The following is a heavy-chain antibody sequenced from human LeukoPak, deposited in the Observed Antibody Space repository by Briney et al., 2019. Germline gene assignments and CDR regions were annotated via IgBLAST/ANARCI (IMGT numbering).Heavy chain of an antibody. V-gene: IGHV5-51*01. CDR3: ARALGYCSGGSCYWAYFDY. J-gene: IGHJ4*02. CDR2: IYPGDSDT. CDR1: GYSFTSYW. D-gene: IGHD2-15*01. Sequence: GESLKISCKGSGYSFTSYWIGWVRQTPGKGLEWMGIIYPGDSDTRYSPSFQGQVTISADKSISTAYLQWSSLKASDTAMYYCARALGYCSGGSCYWAYFDYWGQGTLVTASS.